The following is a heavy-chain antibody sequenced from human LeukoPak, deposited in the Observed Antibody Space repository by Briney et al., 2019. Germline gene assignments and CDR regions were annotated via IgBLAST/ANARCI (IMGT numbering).Heavy chain of an antibody. V-gene: IGHV4-59*08. Sequence: SETLSLTCTVSGGSISSYYWSWVRQPPGKGLEWIGYIYYSGSTNYNPSLKSRVTISVDTPKNQFSLKLSSATAADTAVYYCARGYGSGSFNWFDPWGQGTLVTVSS. CDR3: ARGYGSGSFNWFDP. CDR2: IYYSGST. D-gene: IGHD3-10*01. J-gene: IGHJ5*02. CDR1: GGSISSYY.